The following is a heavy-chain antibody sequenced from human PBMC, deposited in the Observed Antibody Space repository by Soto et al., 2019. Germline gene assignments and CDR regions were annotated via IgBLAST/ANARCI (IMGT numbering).Heavy chain of an antibody. CDR2: IIPIFGTA. CDR3: ARNPSTPLAAAGGLYCFDP. J-gene: IGHJ5*02. V-gene: IGHV1-69*12. CDR1: GGTFSSYA. D-gene: IGHD6-13*01. Sequence: QVQLVQSGAEVKKPGSSVKVSCKASGGTFSSYAISWVRQAPGQGLEWMGGIIPIFGTANYAQKFQGRVTITADDSTSTPYMELSSLSSDYTAVYSCARNPSTPLAAAGGLYCFDPWGHGTLVTVCS.